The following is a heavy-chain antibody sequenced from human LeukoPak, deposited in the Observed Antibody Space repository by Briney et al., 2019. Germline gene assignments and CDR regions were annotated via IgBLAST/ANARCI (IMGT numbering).Heavy chain of an antibody. V-gene: IGHV4-34*01. CDR1: DGSISSGGYS. D-gene: IGHD3-10*01. CDR2: INHSGST. CDR3: ASGVLWFGEF. Sequence: SETLSLTCAVSDGSISSGGYSWSWIRQPPGKGLEWIGEINHSGSTNYNPSLKSRVTISVDTSKNQFSLKLSSVTAADTAVYYCASGVLWFGEFWGQGTLVTVSS. J-gene: IGHJ4*02.